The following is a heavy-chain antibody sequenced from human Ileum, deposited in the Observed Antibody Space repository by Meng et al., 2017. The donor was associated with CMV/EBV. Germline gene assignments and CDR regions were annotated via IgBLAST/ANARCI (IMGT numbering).Heavy chain of an antibody. CDR3: AKGATYYDFWSGYSDYYYYGMDV. J-gene: IGHJ6*02. V-gene: IGHV3-30-3*01. Sequence: GESLKISCAASGFTFSSYAMHWVRQAPGKGLEWVAVISYDGSNKYYADSVKGRFTISRDNSKNTLYLQMNSLRAEDTAVYYCAKGATYYDFWSGYSDYYYYGMDVWGQGTTVTVSS. D-gene: IGHD3-3*01. CDR2: ISYDGSNK. CDR1: GFTFSSYA.